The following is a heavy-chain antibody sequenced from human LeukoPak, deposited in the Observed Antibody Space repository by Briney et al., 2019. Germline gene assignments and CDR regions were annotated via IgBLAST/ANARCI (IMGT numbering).Heavy chain of an antibody. CDR1: GYRLNAYW. V-gene: IGHV5-51*01. Sequence: GESLKISCKGSGYRLNAYWIAWVLQMPGKGLEWMGIIYPDDSDTRYNPSFQGQVTISADKSVRTAYLQWSSPKASDTAMYYCARPNITSYYDSRGYDAFDVWGQGTMVTVSS. CDR2: IYPDDSDT. CDR3: ARPNITSYYDSRGYDAFDV. D-gene: IGHD3-22*01. J-gene: IGHJ3*01.